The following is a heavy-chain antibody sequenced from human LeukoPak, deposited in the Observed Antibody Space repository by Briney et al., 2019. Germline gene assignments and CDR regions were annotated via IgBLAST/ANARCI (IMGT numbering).Heavy chain of an antibody. CDR3: ARASGSYFFPQDYYYYYGMDV. D-gene: IGHD1-26*01. CDR1: GGSFSGYY. Sequence: SGTLSLTCAVYGGSFSGYYWSWIRQPPGKGLEWIGEINHSGSTNYNPSLKSRVTISVDTSKNQFSLKLSSVTAADTAVYYCARASGSYFFPQDYYYYYGMDVWGQGTTVTVSS. V-gene: IGHV4-34*01. J-gene: IGHJ6*02. CDR2: INHSGST.